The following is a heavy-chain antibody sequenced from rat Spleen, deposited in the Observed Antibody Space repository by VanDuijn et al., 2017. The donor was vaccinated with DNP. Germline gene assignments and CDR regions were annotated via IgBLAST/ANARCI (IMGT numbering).Heavy chain of an antibody. CDR2: ISPSGGST. CDR3: ATDRYSSPRDVMDA. Sequence: EVQLVESGGGLVQPGRSLKLSCAASGFTFSNYGMHWIRQAPTKGLEWVASISPSGGSTYYRDSVKGRFTISRDNAKSTLYLQMDSLRSEDTATYYCATDRYSSPRDVMDAWGQGASVTVSS. J-gene: IGHJ4*01. D-gene: IGHD1-2*01. CDR1: GFTFSNYG. V-gene: IGHV5-19*01.